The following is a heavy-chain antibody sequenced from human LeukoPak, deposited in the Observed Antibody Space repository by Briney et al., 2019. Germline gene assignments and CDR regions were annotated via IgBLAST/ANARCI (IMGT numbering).Heavy chain of an antibody. D-gene: IGHD2-15*01. CDR1: GYTFTSYG. Sequence: GAPVKVSCKASGYTFTSYGISWVRQAPGQGLEWVGWISAYNGKTNYAQKLQGRVTMTTDTSTSTAYMEQKSQRSDDTDVYYCARENPDIVVVVAATPGWFDPWGQGTLVTVSS. V-gene: IGHV1-18*01. J-gene: IGHJ5*02. CDR2: ISAYNGKT. CDR3: ARENPDIVVVVAATPGWFDP.